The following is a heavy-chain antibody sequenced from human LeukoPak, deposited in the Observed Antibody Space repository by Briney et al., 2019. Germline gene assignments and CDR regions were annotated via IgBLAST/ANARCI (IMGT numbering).Heavy chain of an antibody. Sequence: GGSLRLSCAASGFTFSSYWMSWVRQAPGKGLEWVANIKQDGSEKYYVESVKGRFTISRDNAKNSLYLQMNSLRAEDTAVYYCASLSYGRLYCYFDYWGQGTLVTVSS. D-gene: IGHD2-8*02. CDR1: GFTFSSYW. J-gene: IGHJ4*02. CDR2: IKQDGSEK. CDR3: ASLSYGRLYCYFDY. V-gene: IGHV3-7*01.